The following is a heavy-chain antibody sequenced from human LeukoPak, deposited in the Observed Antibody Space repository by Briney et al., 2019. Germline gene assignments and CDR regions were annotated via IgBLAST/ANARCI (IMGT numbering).Heavy chain of an antibody. V-gene: IGHV4-4*02. Sequence: KPSGTLSLTCAVTGGSISSSNWWSWVRQPPGKGLEWIGEIYHSGSTNYNPSLKSRVTISVDKSNNQFSLKLSTVTAADTAVYYCARTWYSSRVVDYWGQGTLVTVSS. D-gene: IGHD6-13*01. CDR2: IYHSGST. J-gene: IGHJ4*02. CDR3: ARTWYSSRVVDY. CDR1: GGSISSSNW.